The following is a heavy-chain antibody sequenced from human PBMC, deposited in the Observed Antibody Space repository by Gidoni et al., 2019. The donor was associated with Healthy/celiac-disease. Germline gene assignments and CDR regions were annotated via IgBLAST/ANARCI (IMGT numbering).Heavy chain of an antibody. V-gene: IGHV3-23*01. Sequence: EVQLLESGGGLVQPGGSLRLSCAASGFTFSSYAISWVCQAPGTGLEWVSAISGSGGSTYYADSVKGRFTISRDNSKNTLYLQMNSLRAEDTAVYYCAKILRSWFGELGRGMGWYFDYWGQGTLVTVSS. CDR3: AKILRSWFGELGRGMGWYFDY. CDR2: ISGSGGST. CDR1: GFTFSSYA. J-gene: IGHJ4*02. D-gene: IGHD3-10*01.